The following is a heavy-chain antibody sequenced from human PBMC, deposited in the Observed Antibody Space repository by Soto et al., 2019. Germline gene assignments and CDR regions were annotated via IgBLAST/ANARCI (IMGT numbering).Heavy chain of an antibody. Sequence: EVQLVESGGGLVQPGGSLRLSCAASGFTFSNYWMHWVRQAPGKGLVWVSRINSDGSTTNYADSVKGRFTISRDNAKNTLYLQMNTLRAEDTAVYYCARHYYDGTAYRPDYWGQGTLVTVSS. CDR3: ARHYYDGTAYRPDY. CDR1: GFTFSNYW. J-gene: IGHJ4*02. CDR2: INSDGSTT. V-gene: IGHV3-74*01. D-gene: IGHD3-22*01.